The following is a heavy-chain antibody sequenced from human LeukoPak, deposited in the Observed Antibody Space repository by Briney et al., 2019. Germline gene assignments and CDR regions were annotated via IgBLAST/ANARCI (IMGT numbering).Heavy chain of an antibody. CDR1: GYTFTGYY. CDR2: INPNGGGT. CDR3: ARGQQLADYYYGMDV. V-gene: IGHV1-2*04. D-gene: IGHD6-13*01. J-gene: IGHJ6*04. Sequence: ASVKVSCKASGYTFTGYYMHWVRQAPGQGLEWMGWINPNGGGTNYAQKFQGWVTMTRDTSISTAYMELSRLRSDDTAVYYCARGQQLADYYYGMDVWGKGTMVTVSS.